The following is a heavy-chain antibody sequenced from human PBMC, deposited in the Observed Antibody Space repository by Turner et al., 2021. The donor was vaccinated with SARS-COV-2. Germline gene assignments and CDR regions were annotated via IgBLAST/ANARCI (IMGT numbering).Heavy chain of an antibody. Sequence: QVQLVESGGVGVQPGRSLRLSCAASGFTFSSYGMHWVRQAPGKGLEWVAVISYDGSNKYYADSVKGRFTISRDNSKNTLYLQMNSLRAEDTAVYYCAKGGWYYDSLTGSYFEYWGQGTLVTVSS. CDR3: AKGGWYYDSLTGSYFEY. V-gene: IGHV3-30*18. D-gene: IGHD3-9*01. CDR1: GFTFSSYG. J-gene: IGHJ4*02. CDR2: ISYDGSNK.